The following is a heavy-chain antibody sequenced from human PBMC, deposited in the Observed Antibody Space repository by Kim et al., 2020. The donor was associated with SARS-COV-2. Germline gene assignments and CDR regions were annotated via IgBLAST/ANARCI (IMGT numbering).Heavy chain of an antibody. V-gene: IGHV1-58*01. Sequence: SVKVSCKASGFTFSSSAVQWVRQARGQRLEWIGWIVAGSGDTKYSQKFQERVTITRDMSTSTAYMELSSLRSEDTAVYYCAADRSYYRKGASTFDIWGQGTMVTVSS. J-gene: IGHJ3*02. D-gene: IGHD1-26*01. CDR3: AADRSYYRKGASTFDI. CDR1: GFTFSSSA. CDR2: IVAGSGDT.